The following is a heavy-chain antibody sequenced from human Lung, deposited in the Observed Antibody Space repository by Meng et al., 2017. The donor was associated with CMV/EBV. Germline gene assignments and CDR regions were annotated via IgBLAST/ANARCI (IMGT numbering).Heavy chain of an antibody. CDR3: ARELDLQLGYCSGGSCYGRGNWFDP. J-gene: IGHJ5*02. CDR1: GYTFTGYY. V-gene: IGHV1-2*02. CDR2: INPNSGGT. Sequence: VSVKVSCKASGYTFTGYYMHWVRQDPGQGLEWMGWINPNSGGTNYAQKFQGRVTMTRDTSISTAYMELSRLRSDDTAVYYCARELDLQLGYCSGGSCYGRGNWFDPWGQGTLVTVSS. D-gene: IGHD2-15*01.